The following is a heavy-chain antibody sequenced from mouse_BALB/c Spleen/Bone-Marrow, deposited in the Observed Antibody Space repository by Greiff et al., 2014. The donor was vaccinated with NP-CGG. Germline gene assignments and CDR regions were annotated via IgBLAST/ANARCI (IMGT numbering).Heavy chain of an antibody. Sequence: EVQLQQSGPELVKPGASIKISCKASGYSFTGYTMNWVKQSHGKNLEWIGLTNPYNGGTRYNQKFKGKATLTVDKSSSTAYMELLSLTSEDSAVYYCARGPPLYYDYGFDYWGQGTTLTVSS. D-gene: IGHD2-4*01. CDR3: ARGPPLYYDYGFDY. J-gene: IGHJ2*01. V-gene: IGHV1-18*01. CDR2: TNPYNGGT. CDR1: GYSFTGYT.